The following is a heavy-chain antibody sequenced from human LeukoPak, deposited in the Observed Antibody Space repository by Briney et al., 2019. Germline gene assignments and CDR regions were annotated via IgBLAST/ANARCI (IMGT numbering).Heavy chain of an antibody. CDR1: GYTFTSYG. V-gene: IGHV1-18*01. D-gene: IGHD3-22*01. CDR3: ARANYYDSSGYYRNYYYYYYMDV. Sequence: GASVKVPCKASGYTFTSYGISWVRQAPGQGLEWMGWISAYNGNTNYAQKLQGRVTMTTDTSTSTAYMELRSLRSDDTAVYYCARANYYDSSGYYRNYYYYYYMDVWGKGTTVTISS. J-gene: IGHJ6*03. CDR2: ISAYNGNT.